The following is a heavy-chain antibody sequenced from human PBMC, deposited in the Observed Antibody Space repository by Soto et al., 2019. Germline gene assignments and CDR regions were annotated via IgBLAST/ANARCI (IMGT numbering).Heavy chain of an antibody. CDR1: GGSISSYY. CDR3: ARDRKQNGDYLPDYYYGMDV. J-gene: IGHJ6*02. V-gene: IGHV4-4*07. CDR2: IYASGGT. Sequence: SETLSLTCTVSGGSISSYYWSWIRQPAGKGLEWIGRIYASGGTNYNPSLKSRVTMSADTSNNQLSLRLSSVTAADTAVYYCARDRKQNGDYLPDYYYGMDVWGQGTTVTVSS. D-gene: IGHD4-17*01.